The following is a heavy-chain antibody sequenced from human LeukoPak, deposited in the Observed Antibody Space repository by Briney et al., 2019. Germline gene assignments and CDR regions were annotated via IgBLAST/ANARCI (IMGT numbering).Heavy chain of an antibody. J-gene: IGHJ5*02. CDR2: INPSGGST. CDR3: ARAVLRFLGWPRFDP. CDR1: GYTFTSYY. Sequence: ASVKVSCKASGYTFTSYYMHWVRQAPGQGLEWMGIINPSGGSTSYAQKFQGRVTMTRDMSTSTVYMELSSLRSEDTAVYYCARAVLRFLGWPRFDPWGQGTLVTVSS. V-gene: IGHV1-46*01. D-gene: IGHD3-3*01.